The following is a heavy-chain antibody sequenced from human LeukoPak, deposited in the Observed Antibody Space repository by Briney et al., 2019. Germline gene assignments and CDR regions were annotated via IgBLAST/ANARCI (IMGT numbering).Heavy chain of an antibody. CDR3: AKDFTPGYRAFFDY. V-gene: IGHV3-30*18. CDR1: GFTFSSYG. CDR2: ISYDGSNK. D-gene: IGHD5-18*01. Sequence: GRSLRLSCAASGFTFSSYGMHWVRQAPGKGLEWVAVISYDGSNKYYADSVKGRFTISRDNSKNTLYLQMNSLRAEDTAVYYCAKDFTPGYRAFFDYWGQGTLVTVSS. J-gene: IGHJ4*02.